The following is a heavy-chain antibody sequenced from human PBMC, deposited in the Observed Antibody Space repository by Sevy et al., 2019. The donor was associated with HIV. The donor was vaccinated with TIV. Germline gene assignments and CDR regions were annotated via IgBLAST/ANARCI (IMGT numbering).Heavy chain of an antibody. CDR1: GFIFSNFW. CDR2: INQHGSDK. J-gene: IGHJ4*02. V-gene: IGHV3-7*01. Sequence: GGSLRLSCAGSGFIFSNFWMTWVRQGPGKGLEWVATINQHGSDKYYVDSVKGRFTISRDNAESALYLQMHGLRAEDAATYFCARRYFDLWGQGTVVTVSS. CDR3: ARRYFDL.